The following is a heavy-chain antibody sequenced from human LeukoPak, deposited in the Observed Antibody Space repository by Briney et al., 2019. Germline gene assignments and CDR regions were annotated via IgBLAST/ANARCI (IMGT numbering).Heavy chain of an antibody. D-gene: IGHD4-17*01. CDR2: IRGGGGSA. CDR3: ARDPNGDYIGAFDM. CDR1: GFTFSAYA. V-gene: IGHV3-23*01. Sequence: QPGGSLRLSCTASGFTFSAYAMMWVRQAPGKGPEWVSAIRGGGGSAFYADSVKGRFTISRDNSKYTLFLQINSLRAEDTAVYYCARDPNGDYIGAFDMWGPGTMDTVSS. J-gene: IGHJ3*02.